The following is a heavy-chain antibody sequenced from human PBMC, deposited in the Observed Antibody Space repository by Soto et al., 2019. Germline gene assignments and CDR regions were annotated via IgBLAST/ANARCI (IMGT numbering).Heavy chain of an antibody. CDR2: ISAYNGNT. CDR3: ARGYCINTSCYYRGMDV. CDR1: GYTFTTYG. D-gene: IGHD2-2*01. Sequence: WASVKVSCKASGYTFTTYGISWVRQAPGQGLEWMGWISAYNGNTNYAQKFQGRVIMTTDTSTNTAYMELRSLRSDDTAVYYCARGYCINTSCYYRGMDVWGQGTTVTVSS. J-gene: IGHJ6*02. V-gene: IGHV1-18*01.